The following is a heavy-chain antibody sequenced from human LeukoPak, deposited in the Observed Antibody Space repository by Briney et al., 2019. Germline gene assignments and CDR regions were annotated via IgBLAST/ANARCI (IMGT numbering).Heavy chain of an antibody. CDR2: MSYDGRNK. CDR3: ARTAVAANTFDY. V-gene: IGHV3-30*03. CDR1: GFIFSNFG. J-gene: IGHJ4*02. Sequence: GGSLRLSCAVSGFIFSNFGMHWVRQAPGKGLEWVAVMSYDGRNKYYADSVKGRFTISRDNSKNTLYLEMNRLRAEDTAVFYCARTAVAANTFDYWGQGTLVTVSS. D-gene: IGHD6-19*01.